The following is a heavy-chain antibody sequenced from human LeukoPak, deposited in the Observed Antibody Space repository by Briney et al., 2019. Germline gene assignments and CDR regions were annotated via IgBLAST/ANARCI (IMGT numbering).Heavy chain of an antibody. CDR2: VYPEDGET. CDR3: ATRSYCSSTSCRGYFDY. Sequence: GASVKVSCKVSGYTFTDYYMHWVRQAPGKGLEWMGLVYPEDGETIYAEKFQGRVTITADTSTDTAYMELSSLRSEDTAVYYCATRSYCSSTSCRGYFDYWGQGTLVTVSS. J-gene: IGHJ4*02. CDR1: GYTFTDYY. D-gene: IGHD2-2*01. V-gene: IGHV1-69-2*01.